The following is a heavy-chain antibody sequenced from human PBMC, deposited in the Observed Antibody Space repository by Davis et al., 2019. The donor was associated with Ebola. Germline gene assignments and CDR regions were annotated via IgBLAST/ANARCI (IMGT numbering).Heavy chain of an antibody. J-gene: IGHJ4*02. V-gene: IGHV3-21*01. D-gene: IGHD3-16*02. CDR2: ISSDSYYI. Sequence: GESLKISCAASGFIFSTYSMSWFRQAPGKALEWVPSISSDSYYIYYADSAKGRFTISRDNSKNTLYLQMNSLRAEDTAVYYCARGDYVWGSNRSRIDDWGQGTLVTVSS. CDR3: ARGDYVWGSNRSRIDD. CDR1: GFIFSTYS.